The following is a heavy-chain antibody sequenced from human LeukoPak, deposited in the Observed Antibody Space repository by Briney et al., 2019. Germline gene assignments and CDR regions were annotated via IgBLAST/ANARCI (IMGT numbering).Heavy chain of an antibody. CDR2: ITSDGGRT. CDR3: ARSRGLDVHYYYYMDV. CDR1: GFTFSSYA. Sequence: GGSLRLSCAASGFTFSSYAVHCVRQAPGKGLEYVSAITSDGGRTYYANSVKGRFTISRDNSKNTLYLQMGSLRAEDMAVYYCARSRGLDVHYYYYMDVWGKGTTVTVSS. J-gene: IGHJ6*03. V-gene: IGHV3-64*01. D-gene: IGHD3-10*01.